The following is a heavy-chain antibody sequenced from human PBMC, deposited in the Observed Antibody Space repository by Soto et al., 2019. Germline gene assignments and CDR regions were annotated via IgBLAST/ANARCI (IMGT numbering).Heavy chain of an antibody. J-gene: IGHJ4*02. CDR2: IYYSGST. CDR3: ARQVEMVRGVINY. D-gene: IGHD3-10*01. V-gene: IGHV4-39*01. CDR1: GGSISSSSYY. Sequence: QLQLQELGPGLVKPSETLSLTCTVSGGSISSSSYYWGWIRQPPGKGLEWIGSIYYSGSTYYNPSIKSRVTISVDTSKNQFSLKLSSATAADTAVYYCARQVEMVRGVINYWGQGTLVTVSS.